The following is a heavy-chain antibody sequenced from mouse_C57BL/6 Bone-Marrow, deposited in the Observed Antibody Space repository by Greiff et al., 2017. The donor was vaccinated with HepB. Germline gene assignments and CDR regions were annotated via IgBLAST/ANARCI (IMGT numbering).Heavy chain of an antibody. J-gene: IGHJ4*01. Sequence: VQLQQSGPELVKPGDSVKISCKASGYSFTGYFMNWVMQSHGKSLEWIGRINPYNGDTFYNQKFKGKATLTVDKSSSTAHMELRSLTSEDSAVYYCARIRNYYAMDYWGQGTSVTVSS. CDR3: ARIRNYYAMDY. CDR2: INPYNGDT. CDR1: GYSFTGYF. V-gene: IGHV1-20*01.